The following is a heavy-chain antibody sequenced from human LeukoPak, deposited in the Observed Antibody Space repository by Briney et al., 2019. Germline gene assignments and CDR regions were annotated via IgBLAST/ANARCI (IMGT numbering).Heavy chain of an antibody. CDR1: GGSISSYY. D-gene: IGHD6-13*01. CDR3: ARGARAAAGCFDY. J-gene: IGHJ4*02. Sequence: SETLSLTCTVSGGSISSYYWSWIRQPPGKGLEWIGYIYYSGSTNYNPSLKSRVTISVDTSKNQFSLKLSSVTAADTAVYYCARGARAAAGCFDYWGQGTLVTVSS. CDR2: IYYSGST. V-gene: IGHV4-59*01.